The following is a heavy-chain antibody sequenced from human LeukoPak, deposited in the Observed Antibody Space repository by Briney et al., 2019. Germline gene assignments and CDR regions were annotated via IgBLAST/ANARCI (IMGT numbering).Heavy chain of an antibody. CDR2: INPNSGGT. CDR1: GYTFIDYF. Sequence: ASVKVSCKASGYTFIDYFIHWVRQAPGQGLEWMGWINPNSGGTKYAQKFQGRVTMTRDTSISTAYMELSRLTSDDTAVYYCTSLIIVDAFDIWGQGTLVTVSS. D-gene: IGHD2-21*01. V-gene: IGHV1-2*02. J-gene: IGHJ3*02. CDR3: TSLIIVDAFDI.